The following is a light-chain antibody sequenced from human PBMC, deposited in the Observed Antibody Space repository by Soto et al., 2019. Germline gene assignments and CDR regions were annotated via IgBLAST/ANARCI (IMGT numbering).Light chain of an antibody. CDR2: DAS. CDR3: QQRSNWLT. CDR1: QSVSSY. Sequence: EIVLTQSPATLSLAPGERATLSCRASQSVSSYLAWYQQKPGQAPRLLIYDASNRATGIPARFSGSGSGTDFTIAISGLEAEDVAVYYCQQRSNWLTFGGGAKVEIK. J-gene: IGKJ4*01. V-gene: IGKV3-11*01.